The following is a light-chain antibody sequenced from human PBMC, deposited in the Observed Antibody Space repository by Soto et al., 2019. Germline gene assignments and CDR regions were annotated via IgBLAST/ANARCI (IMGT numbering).Light chain of an antibody. CDR2: DAS. V-gene: IGKV3-11*01. CDR3: QVRTNWSIA. Sequence: EFVLTQSPATLSLSPGERATLSCRASQRVSSYLAWYQQKPGQAPRLLIYDASNRATGIPARFSGTGSGTDFTLTINNLEPEDFAVYYCQVRTNWSIAFGRGTRLETK. J-gene: IGKJ5*01. CDR1: QRVSSY.